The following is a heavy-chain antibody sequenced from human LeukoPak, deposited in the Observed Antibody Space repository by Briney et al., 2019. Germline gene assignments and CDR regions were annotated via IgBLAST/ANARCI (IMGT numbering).Heavy chain of an antibody. CDR2: IKQDGSEK. D-gene: IGHD6-13*01. J-gene: IGHJ6*02. V-gene: IGHV3-7*01. CDR3: ARDTSSSWYLDNYGMDV. CDR1: GFTFSSYS. Sequence: LTGGSLRLSCAASGFTFSSYSMNWVRQAPGKGLEWVANIKQDGSEKYYVDSVKGRFTISRDNAKNSLYLQMNSLRAEDTAVYYCARDTSSSWYLDNYGMDVWGQGTTVTVSS.